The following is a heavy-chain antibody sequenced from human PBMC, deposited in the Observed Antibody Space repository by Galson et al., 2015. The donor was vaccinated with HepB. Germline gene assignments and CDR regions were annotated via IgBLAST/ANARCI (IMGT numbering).Heavy chain of an antibody. J-gene: IGHJ4*02. CDR1: GGTFSSYT. D-gene: IGHD3-22*01. Sequence: SVKVSCKASGGTFSSYTISWVRQAPGQGLECLGGIIPISGTPRYAQKFQGRVTITADESTSTVYMELGSLTAEDTAVYYCAREALNFYDSGGDKRGYLAYWGQGTLVAVSS. V-gene: IGHV1-69*13. CDR2: IIPISGTP. CDR3: AREALNFYDSGGDKRGYLAY.